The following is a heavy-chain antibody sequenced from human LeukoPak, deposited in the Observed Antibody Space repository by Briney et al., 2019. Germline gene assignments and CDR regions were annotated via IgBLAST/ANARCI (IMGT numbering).Heavy chain of an antibody. CDR1: GFTFSSYG. J-gene: IGHJ3*02. V-gene: IGHV3-30*03. CDR2: ISYDGSNK. Sequence: GGSLRLSCAASGFTFSSYGMHWVRQAPGKGLEWVAVISYDGSNKYYADSVKGRFTISRDNSKNTLYLQMNSLRAEDTAVYYCARDLGENAFDIWGQGTMVTVSS. D-gene: IGHD3-10*01. CDR3: ARDLGENAFDI.